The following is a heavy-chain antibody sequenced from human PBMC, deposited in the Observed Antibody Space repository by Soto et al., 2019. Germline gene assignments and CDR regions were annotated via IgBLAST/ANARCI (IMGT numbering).Heavy chain of an antibody. J-gene: IGHJ4*02. D-gene: IGHD7-27*01. V-gene: IGHV6-1*01. Sequence: SQTLSLTCAISGDSVSSNSAAWNWIRKSPSRGLEWLGKTYYRSKWYNDYAVSVKSRITINPDTSKNQFSLQLNSVTPEDTAVYCWARVPELGPIDYWGQGTLVTVSS. CDR1: GDSVSSNSAA. CDR2: TYYRSKWYN. CDR3: ARVPELGPIDY.